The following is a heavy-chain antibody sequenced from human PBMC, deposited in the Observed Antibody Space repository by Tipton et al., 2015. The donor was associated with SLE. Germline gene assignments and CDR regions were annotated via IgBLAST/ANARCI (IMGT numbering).Heavy chain of an antibody. CDR2: IPDGGGT. CDR3: ARGMLTWRGAIIGVDV. Sequence: TLSLTCAVFGGSFSGNYWILIRQPPGKGLEWIGYIPDGGGTNYNTSLKSRVTISVDMAKNQFSLKLTSVTAADTAVYYCARGMLTWRGAIIGVDVWCQGTLVNVSS. CDR1: GGSFSGNY. J-gene: IGHJ6*02. D-gene: IGHD2-8*01. V-gene: IGHV4-59*08.